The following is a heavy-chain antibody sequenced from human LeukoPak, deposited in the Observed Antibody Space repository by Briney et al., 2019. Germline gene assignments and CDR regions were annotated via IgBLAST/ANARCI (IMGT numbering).Heavy chain of an antibody. J-gene: IGHJ3*02. CDR1: RDTFTRCA. V-gene: IGHV1-69*01. CDR3: ARDLGAPVRAFDI. Sequence: SVKVSCKASRDTFTRCAFSWVRQAPGQGLEWMGGIIPIDGTANFAQKFQGRVTITADQSMSTAYMELSSLRSEDTAIYYCARDLGAPVRAFDIWGQGTLVTVSS. D-gene: IGHD3-10*01. CDR2: IIPIDGTA.